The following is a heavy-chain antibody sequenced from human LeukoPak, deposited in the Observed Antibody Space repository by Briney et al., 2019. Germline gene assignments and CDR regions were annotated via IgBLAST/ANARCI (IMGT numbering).Heavy chain of an antibody. CDR2: ISGSSGNT. V-gene: IGHV3-23*01. CDR1: GFAFSSYA. J-gene: IGHJ6*03. D-gene: IGHD2-2*01. CDR3: AKGGYCSSTSCYGWDFYYYYMDV. Sequence: GGTLRLSCAASGFAFSSYAMTWVRQAPGKGLEWVSTISGSSGNTYYADSVKGRFTISRDNSKNTLYLQMNSLRAEDTAVYYCAKGGYCSSTSCYGWDFYYYYMDVWGKGTTVTVSS.